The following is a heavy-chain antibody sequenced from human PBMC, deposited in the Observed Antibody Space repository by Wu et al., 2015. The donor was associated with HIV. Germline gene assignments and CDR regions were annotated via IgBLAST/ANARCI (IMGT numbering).Heavy chain of an antibody. V-gene: IGHV1-18*01. D-gene: IGHD3-10*01. Sequence: QVQLVQSGGEVKKPGASVKVSCKASGYTFSNYGITWVRQAPGQGLEWMGWISGYNGNTDYAQSLQGRLTMTTDTSTSTAYMELRSLRSDDTAVYYCARRGVAGFGEYPAQSTTWGQGNPGH. J-gene: IGHJ4*02. CDR2: ISGYNGNT. CDR1: GYTFSNYG. CDR3: ARRGVAGFGEYPAQSTT.